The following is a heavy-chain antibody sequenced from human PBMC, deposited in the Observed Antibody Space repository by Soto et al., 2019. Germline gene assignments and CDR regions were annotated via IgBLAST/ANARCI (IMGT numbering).Heavy chain of an antibody. CDR1: GGSISSGGYY. CDR3: AREKGVVPAAFYYYYMDV. J-gene: IGHJ6*03. Sequence: SETLSLTCPVSGGSISSGGYYWSWIRQHPGKGLEWIGYIYYSGSTYYNPSLKSRVTISVGTSKNQFSLKLSSVTAADTAVYCCAREKGVVPAAFYYYYMDVWGKGTTVTVSS. D-gene: IGHD2-2*01. CDR2: IYYSGST. V-gene: IGHV4-31*03.